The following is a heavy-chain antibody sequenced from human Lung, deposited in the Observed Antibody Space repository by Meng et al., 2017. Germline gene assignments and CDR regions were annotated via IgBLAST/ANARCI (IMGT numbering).Heavy chain of an antibody. V-gene: IGHV3-23*01. CDR3: AKASVAAPKFYIDY. J-gene: IGHJ4*02. D-gene: IGHD6-19*01. CDR1: GFTFNSYA. Sequence: GESLKISCVVSGFTFNSYAMSWVRQAPGKGLEWVSTVSGSGGSTYYADSVKGRFTISRDNSKNTLYLQMSSLRAEDTAVYYCAKASVAAPKFYIDYWGQGTLVTVSS. CDR2: VSGSGGST.